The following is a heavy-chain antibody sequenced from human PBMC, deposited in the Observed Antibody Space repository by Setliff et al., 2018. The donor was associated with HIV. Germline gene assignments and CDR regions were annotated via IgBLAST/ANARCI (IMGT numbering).Heavy chain of an antibody. CDR1: GYSFTTYW. V-gene: IGHV5-51*01. Sequence: PGESLKISCQGSGYSFTTYWIGWVRQMPGKGLEWMGVIYPGDSDSKYSPSFQDRVTFSVDKSVNTAYLQWSSLQASDTAMYYCARHTRKLELLEWLSTSYYYFYYMDVWGKGTAVTVSS. J-gene: IGHJ6*03. CDR3: ARHTRKLELLEWLSTSYYYFYYMDV. CDR2: IYPGDSDS. D-gene: IGHD3-3*01.